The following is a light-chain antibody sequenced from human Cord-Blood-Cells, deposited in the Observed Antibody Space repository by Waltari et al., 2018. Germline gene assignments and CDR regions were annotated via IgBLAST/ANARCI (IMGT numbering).Light chain of an antibody. CDR1: SSDVGGYNY. CDR2: DVR. V-gene: IGLV2-11*01. Sequence: QSALTQPRSVSGSPGQSVTISCTGTSSDVGGYNYVSWYQQHPGKAPKLMIYDVRKRPSGVPDRFSGSKSGSTASLTISALQAEDEADYYCCSYAGSYTHVVFGGGTKLTVL. CDR3: CSYAGSYTHVV. J-gene: IGLJ2*01.